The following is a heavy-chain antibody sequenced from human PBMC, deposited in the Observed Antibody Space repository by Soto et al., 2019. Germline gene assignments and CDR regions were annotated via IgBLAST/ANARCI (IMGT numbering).Heavy chain of an antibody. J-gene: IGHJ6*02. Sequence: QVQLVQSGAEVKKPGSSVKVSCKASGGTFSSYAISWVRQAPGQGLEWMGGIIPIFGTANYAQKFQGRVTITADESTSTAYMELSSLRSEDTAVYYCARDPRVETKAQYYYYGMDVWGQGTTVTVSS. CDR2: IIPIFGTA. D-gene: IGHD1-1*01. V-gene: IGHV1-69*01. CDR3: ARDPRVETKAQYYYYGMDV. CDR1: GGTFSSYA.